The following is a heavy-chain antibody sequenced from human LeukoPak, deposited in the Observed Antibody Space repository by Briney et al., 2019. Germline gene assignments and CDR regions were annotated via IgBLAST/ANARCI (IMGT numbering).Heavy chain of an antibody. CDR1: GGSLSGYY. CDR3: ARLPVATIRVAPDY. J-gene: IGHJ4*02. Sequence: SETLSLTCAVYGGSLSGYYWSWIRQPPGKGLEWIGEINHSGSTNYNPSLKSRVAISVDTSKNQFSLKLSSVTAADTAVYYCARLPVATIRVAPDYWGQGTLVTVSS. CDR2: INHSGST. D-gene: IGHD5-12*01. V-gene: IGHV4-34*01.